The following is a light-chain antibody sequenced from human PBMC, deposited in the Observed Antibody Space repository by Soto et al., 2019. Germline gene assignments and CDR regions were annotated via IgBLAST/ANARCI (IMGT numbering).Light chain of an antibody. CDR1: QSVSSY. J-gene: IGKJ3*01. V-gene: IGKV3-11*01. Sequence: EIVLTQSPATLSLSPGERATLSCRASQSVSSYLAWYQQKPGQAPRLLIYDASNRATGIPARFSGSGSGTDFTLTISSLEPEDFAAYYCQQRSNWLLTFGPGTKVDSK. CDR3: QQRSNWLLT. CDR2: DAS.